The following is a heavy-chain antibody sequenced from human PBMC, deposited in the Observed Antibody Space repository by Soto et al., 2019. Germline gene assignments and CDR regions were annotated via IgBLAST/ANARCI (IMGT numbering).Heavy chain of an antibody. V-gene: IGHV3-30-3*01. CDR3: ARWDARDYSNDY. D-gene: IGHD4-4*01. J-gene: IGHJ4*02. CDR2: ISYDGSNK. Sequence: QVQLVESGGGVVQPGRSLRLSCAASGFTFSSYAMHWVRQAPGKGLEWVAVISYDGSNKYYADSVKGRFTISRDNSKNTLYLQMNSLRAEDTAVYYCARWDARDYSNDYWGQGTLVTVSS. CDR1: GFTFSSYA.